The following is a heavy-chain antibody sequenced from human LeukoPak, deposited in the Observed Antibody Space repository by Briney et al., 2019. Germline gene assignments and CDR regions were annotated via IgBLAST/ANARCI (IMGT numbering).Heavy chain of an antibody. CDR3: ARDPLTLYNYYMDV. D-gene: IGHD3-9*01. J-gene: IGHJ6*03. CDR1: GFTFSSYG. V-gene: IGHV3-33*01. Sequence: PGGSLRLSCAASGFTFSSYGMHWVRQAPGKGLEWVAVIWYDGSNKYYADSVKGRFTISRDNSKNTLYLQMNSLRVEDTAVYYCARDPLTLYNYYMDVWGKGTTVTVSS. CDR2: IWYDGSNK.